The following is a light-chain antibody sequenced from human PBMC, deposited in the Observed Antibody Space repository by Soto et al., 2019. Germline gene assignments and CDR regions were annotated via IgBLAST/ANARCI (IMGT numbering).Light chain of an antibody. CDR2: DNN. V-gene: IGLV1-51*01. Sequence: QSVLTQPPSVSAAPGQKVTISCSGSSSNIGNNYVSWYQQLPGTASKLLIYDNNKRPSGIPDRFSDSKSGTSATLGITGLQTGDEADYYCGTWDSSLSAYVFGTGTKVTVL. J-gene: IGLJ1*01. CDR1: SSNIGNNY. CDR3: GTWDSSLSAYV.